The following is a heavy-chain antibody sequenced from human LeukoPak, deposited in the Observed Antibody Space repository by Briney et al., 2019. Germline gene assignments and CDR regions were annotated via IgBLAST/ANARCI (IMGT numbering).Heavy chain of an antibody. Sequence: GESLKISCKGSGYSSTNYWIGWVRQMPGKGLEWIGIVYPATSDTTYSPSFQGQVTISADKSSSTAYLQWSSLKASDTAIYYCARPKTLGGYNYEFEFWGQGTLVTVSS. CDR3: ARPKTLGGYNYEFEF. V-gene: IGHV5-51*01. J-gene: IGHJ4*02. CDR2: VYPATSDT. CDR1: GYSSTNYW. D-gene: IGHD5-18*01.